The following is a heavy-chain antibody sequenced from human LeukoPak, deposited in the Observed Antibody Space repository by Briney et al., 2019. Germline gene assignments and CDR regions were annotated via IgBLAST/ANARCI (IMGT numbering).Heavy chain of an antibody. J-gene: IGHJ4*02. CDR1: GFTFSSYA. Sequence: GWSLRLSCAASGFTFSSYAMSWVRQAPGKGLEWVSTTSDSGGSTYFADSVKGRFTISRDNSKNTLYLQMNSLRAEDTAIYYCAKVVPSDYDYWGQGTLVTVSS. CDR2: TSDSGGST. CDR3: AKVVPSDYDY. V-gene: IGHV3-23*01.